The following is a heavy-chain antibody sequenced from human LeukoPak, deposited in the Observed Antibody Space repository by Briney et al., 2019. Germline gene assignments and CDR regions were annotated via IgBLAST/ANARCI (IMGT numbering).Heavy chain of an antibody. Sequence: GGSLRLSCAASGFTFSNAWMSWVRQAPGKGLEWVGRIKSKTDGGTTDYAAPVKGRFTISRDDSKNTLYLQMNSLKTEDTAVYYCTTGDCSSTSCYDGGIYYYYYMDVWGKGTTVTVSS. CDR3: TTGDCSSTSCYDGGIYYYYYMDV. V-gene: IGHV3-15*01. CDR2: IKSKTDGGTT. CDR1: GFTFSNAW. D-gene: IGHD2-2*01. J-gene: IGHJ6*03.